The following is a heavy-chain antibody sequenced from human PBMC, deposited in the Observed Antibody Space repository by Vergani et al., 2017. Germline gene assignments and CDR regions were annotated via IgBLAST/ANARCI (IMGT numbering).Heavy chain of an antibody. CDR2: IIPIFGTA. D-gene: IGHD3-10*01. CDR1: GGTFSSYA. CDR3: ARGLLMVRGVKYYYYYMDV. Sequence: QVQLVQSGAEVKKPGSSVKVSCKASGGTFSSYAISWVRQAPGQGLEWMGGIIPIFGTANYAQKFQGRVTITADESTSTAYMELSSLRSEATAVYYCARGLLMVRGVKYYYYYMDVWGKGTTVTVSS. V-gene: IGHV1-69*01. J-gene: IGHJ6*03.